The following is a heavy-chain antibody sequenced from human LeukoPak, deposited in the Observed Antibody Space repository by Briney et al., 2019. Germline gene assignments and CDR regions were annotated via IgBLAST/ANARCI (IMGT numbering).Heavy chain of an antibody. D-gene: IGHD1/OR15-1a*01. J-gene: IGHJ4*02. V-gene: IGHV4-34*01. Sequence: SETLSLTCAVYGGSFSGYYWSWIRQPPGKGLEWIGEINHSGSTNYNPSLKSRVTISVDTSKNQFSLKLSSVTAADTAVYYCARGRRTRFHYWGQGTLVTVSS. CDR3: ARGRRTRFHY. CDR2: INHSGST. CDR1: GGSFSGYY.